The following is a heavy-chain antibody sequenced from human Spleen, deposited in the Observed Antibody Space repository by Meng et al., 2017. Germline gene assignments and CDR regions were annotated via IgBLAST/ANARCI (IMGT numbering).Heavy chain of an antibody. Sequence: GESLKISCAASGFTFSDYRMNWVRQAPGKGLEWVSSITSDSSYRYYADSVKGRFTISRDNAKNSLYLQMNSLRAEDTAVYYCARAGGFDFPRYYYGMDVWGQGTMVTVSS. J-gene: IGHJ6*02. CDR2: ITSDSSYR. D-gene: IGHD5-12*01. CDR3: ARAGGFDFPRYYYGMDV. V-gene: IGHV3-21*04. CDR1: GFTFSDYR.